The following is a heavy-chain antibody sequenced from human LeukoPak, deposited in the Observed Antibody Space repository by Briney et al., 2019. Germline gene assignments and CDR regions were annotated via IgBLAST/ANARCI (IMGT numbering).Heavy chain of an antibody. V-gene: IGHV4-30-4*01. J-gene: IGHJ6*02. CDR2: IYYSGST. CDR1: GGSISSGDYY. CDR3: GATPSLDYYYYGMDV. Sequence: SETLSLTCTVSGGSISSGDYYWGWIRQPPGKGLEWIGYIYYSGSTYYNPSLKSRVTISVDTSKNQFSLKLSSVTAADTAVYYCGATPSLDYYYYGMDVWGQGTTVTVSS. D-gene: IGHD2-15*01.